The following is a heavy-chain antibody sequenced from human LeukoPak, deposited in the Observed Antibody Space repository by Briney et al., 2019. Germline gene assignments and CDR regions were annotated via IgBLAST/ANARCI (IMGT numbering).Heavy chain of an antibody. J-gene: IGHJ6*02. V-gene: IGHV4-34*01. D-gene: IGHD6-13*01. Sequence: SETLSLTCAVYGGSFSGYYWSWIRQPPGKGLEWIGEINHSGSTNFNPSLKSRVTISVDTSKNQSSLKLSSVTAADTAVYYCARWAAAGQYYYYGMDVWGQGTTVTVSS. CDR2: INHSGST. CDR1: GGSFSGYY. CDR3: ARWAAAGQYYYYGMDV.